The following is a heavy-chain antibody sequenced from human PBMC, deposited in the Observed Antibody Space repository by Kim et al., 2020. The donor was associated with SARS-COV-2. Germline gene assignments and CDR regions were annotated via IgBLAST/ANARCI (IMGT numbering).Heavy chain of an antibody. CDR3: ARRLAFYYGDFDS. V-gene: IGHV5-51*01. D-gene: IGHD4-17*01. CDR1: GYIFTSYW. J-gene: IGHJ4*02. Sequence: GESLKISCKGSGYIFTSYWIGWVRQMPGKGLEWMGIIYPGDSDTRYSPSFQGQVTISADKSIRTAYLQWSSLKASDTAMYYCARRLAFYYGDFDSWGQGTLVTVSS. CDR2: IYPGDSDT.